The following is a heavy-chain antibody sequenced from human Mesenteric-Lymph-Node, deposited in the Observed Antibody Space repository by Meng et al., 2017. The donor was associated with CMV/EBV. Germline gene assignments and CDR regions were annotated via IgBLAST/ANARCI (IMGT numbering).Heavy chain of an antibody. D-gene: IGHD3-3*01. CDR3: AKDIHPGNDFWSGYLDY. J-gene: IGHJ4*02. CDR2: ISWDGGST. V-gene: IGHV3-43D*03. Sequence: GESLKISCAASGFTFDDYAMHWVRQAPGKGLEWVSLISWDGGSTYYADSVKGRFTISRDNSKNSLYLQMNSLRAEDTALYYCAKDIHPGNDFWSGYLDYWGQGTLVTVSS. CDR1: GFTFDDYA.